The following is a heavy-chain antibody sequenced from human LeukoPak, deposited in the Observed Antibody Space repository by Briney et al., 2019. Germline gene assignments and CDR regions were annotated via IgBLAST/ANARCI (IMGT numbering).Heavy chain of an antibody. CDR1: GFTFSSYA. CDR2: ISGSGGST. CDR3: AKDLGNYYDFWSGSPHDAFDI. J-gene: IGHJ3*02. V-gene: IGHV3-23*01. D-gene: IGHD3-3*01. Sequence: PGGSLRLSCAASGFTFSSYAMSWVRQAPGKGLEWVSAISGSGGSTYYADSVKGRFTISRDNSKNTLYLQMNSLRAEDTAVYYCAKDLGNYYDFWSGSPHDAFDIWGQGTMVTVSS.